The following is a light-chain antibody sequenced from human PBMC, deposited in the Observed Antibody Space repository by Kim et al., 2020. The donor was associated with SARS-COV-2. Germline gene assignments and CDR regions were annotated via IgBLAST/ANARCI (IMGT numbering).Light chain of an antibody. V-gene: IGKV3-11*01. CDR3: QQRSNWQLT. J-gene: IGKJ4*01. CDR1: QSVSSY. Sequence: EIVLTQSPATLSLSPGEGATLSCRASQSVSSYLAWYQQKPGQAPRLLIYDASNRATGIPARFRGSGSGTDFTLTISSLEPEDFAVYYCQQRSNWQLTFGGGTKVDIK. CDR2: DAS.